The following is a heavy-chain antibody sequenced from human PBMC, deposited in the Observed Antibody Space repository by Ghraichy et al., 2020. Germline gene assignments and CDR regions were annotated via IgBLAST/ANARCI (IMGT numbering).Heavy chain of an antibody. CDR3: ARVGVPYYYGSGMEYYFDY. V-gene: IGHV4-34*01. CDR2: INHSGST. Sequence: SETLSLTCAVYGGSFSGYYWSWIRQPPGKGLEWIGEINHSGSTNYNPSLKSRVTISVDTSKNQFSLKLSSVTAADTAVYYCARVGVPYYYGSGMEYYFDYWGQGTLVTVSS. D-gene: IGHD3-10*01. J-gene: IGHJ4*02. CDR1: GGSFSGYY.